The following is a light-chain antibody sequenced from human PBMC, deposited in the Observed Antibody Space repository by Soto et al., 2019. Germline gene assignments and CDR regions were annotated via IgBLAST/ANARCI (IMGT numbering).Light chain of an antibody. Sequence: DIQMTQSPSTLSASVGDRVTITCRASQSISSWLAWYQQKPGKAPKLLIYDASSLESGVPSRFSGSGSGTEFTLTISSLQPDDFATYHCQLYGSSLTFGGGTKVEIK. J-gene: IGKJ4*01. CDR3: QLYGSSLT. V-gene: IGKV1-5*01. CDR1: QSISSW. CDR2: DAS.